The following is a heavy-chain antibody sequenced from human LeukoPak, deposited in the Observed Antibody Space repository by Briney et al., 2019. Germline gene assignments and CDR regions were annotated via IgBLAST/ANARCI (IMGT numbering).Heavy chain of an antibody. V-gene: IGHV3-30*02. D-gene: IGHD2-15*01. J-gene: IGHJ4*02. CDR2: IRYDGSNK. CDR3: AKPGYCSGGSCYYSFFDY. Sequence: GGSLRLSCAASGFTFSSYGMHWVRQAPGKGLEWVAFIRYDGSNKCYADSVKGRFTISRDNSKNTLYLQMNSLRAEDTAVYYCAKPGYCSGGSCYYSFFDYWGQGTLVTVSS. CDR1: GFTFSSYG.